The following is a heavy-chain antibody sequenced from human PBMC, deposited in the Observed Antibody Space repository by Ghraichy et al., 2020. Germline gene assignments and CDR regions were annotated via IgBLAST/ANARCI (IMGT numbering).Heavy chain of an antibody. CDR3: ARVKRDYYDSSGYYYSGFDY. D-gene: IGHD3-22*01. CDR2: ITMSSSTI. J-gene: IGHJ4*02. V-gene: IGHV3-48*01. CDR1: GFTFSSYS. Sequence: GGSLRLSCAASGFTFSSYSMNWVRQAPGKGLEWVSHITMSSSTIYYADSVKGRFTISRDNAKNSLYLQMNSLRAEDTAVYYCARVKRDYYDSSGYYYSGFDYWGQGTLVTGSS.